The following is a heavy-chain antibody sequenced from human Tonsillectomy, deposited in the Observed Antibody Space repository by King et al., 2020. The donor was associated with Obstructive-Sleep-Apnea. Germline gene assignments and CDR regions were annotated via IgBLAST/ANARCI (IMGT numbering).Heavy chain of an antibody. D-gene: IGHD3-10*01. CDR1: GYTLTELS. Sequence: QLVQSGAEVKKPGASVKVSCKVSGYTLTELSMHWVRQAPGKGLEWMGGFDPEDDETIYAQKFQGRLTMTEDTSTDTAYIELSSLRSDDTAVYYCALVGYGSGRGDSYGLDVWGQGTTVTVSS. CDR2: FDPEDDET. CDR3: ALVGYGSGRGDSYGLDV. V-gene: IGHV1-24*01. J-gene: IGHJ6*02.